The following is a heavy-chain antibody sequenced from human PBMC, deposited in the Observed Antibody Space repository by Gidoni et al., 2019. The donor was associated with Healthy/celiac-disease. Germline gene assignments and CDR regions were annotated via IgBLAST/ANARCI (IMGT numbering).Heavy chain of an antibody. CDR3: ARAGLRYFDWSDY. CDR2: ISSSSSTI. Sequence: NWVRQAPGKGLEWVSYISSSSSTIYYADSVKGRFTISRDNAKNSLYLQMNSLRAEDTAVYYCARAGLRYFDWSDYWGQGTLVTVSS. D-gene: IGHD3-9*01. V-gene: IGHV3-48*01. J-gene: IGHJ4*02.